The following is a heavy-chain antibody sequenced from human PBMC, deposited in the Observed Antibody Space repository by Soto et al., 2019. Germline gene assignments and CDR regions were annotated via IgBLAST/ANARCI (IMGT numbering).Heavy chain of an antibody. D-gene: IGHD3-16*01. CDR1: GITFSNGW. CDR2: IKTVTDGATT. Sequence: GGSLRLSCEVSGITFSNGWMNWVRQAPGKGLEWVYSIKTVTDGATTDYAAPVRCRFTISRDDSKNMLFLHMNNVKGDDTGVYLGTSDMLDNWFYXWGRGTQVTVSX. CDR3: TSDMLDNWFYX. V-gene: IGHV3-15*01. J-gene: IGHJ5*01.